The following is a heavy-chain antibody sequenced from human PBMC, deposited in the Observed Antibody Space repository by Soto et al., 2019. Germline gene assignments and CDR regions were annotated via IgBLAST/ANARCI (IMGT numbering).Heavy chain of an antibody. Sequence: SETLSLTCTVSGGSISSYYWSWIRQPPGKGLEWIGYIYYSGSTNYNPSLKSRVTISVDTSKNQFSLKLSSVTAADTAVYYCARYMVRGNSYYYYYYMDVWGKGTTVTVSS. CDR3: ARYMVRGNSYYYYYYMDV. CDR2: IYYSGST. V-gene: IGHV4-59*08. D-gene: IGHD3-10*01. J-gene: IGHJ6*03. CDR1: GGSISSYY.